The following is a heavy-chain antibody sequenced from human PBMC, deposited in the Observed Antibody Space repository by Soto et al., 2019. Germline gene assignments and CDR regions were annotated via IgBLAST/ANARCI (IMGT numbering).Heavy chain of an antibody. Sequence: EVQLVESGGGLVQPGGSLRLSCAASGFTFSSYSMNWVRQAPGKGLEWVSYISSSSSTIYYADSVKGRFTISRDNAKNSLYLQTNSLRAEDTAVYYCARDPQSYDFWSGYYKYYYYYMDVWGKGTTVTVSS. CDR3: ARDPQSYDFWSGYYKYYYYYMDV. D-gene: IGHD3-3*01. CDR2: ISSSSSTI. V-gene: IGHV3-48*01. CDR1: GFTFSSYS. J-gene: IGHJ6*03.